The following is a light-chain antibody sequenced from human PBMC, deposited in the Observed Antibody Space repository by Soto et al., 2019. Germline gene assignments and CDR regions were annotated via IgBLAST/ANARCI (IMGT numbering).Light chain of an antibody. Sequence: QSVLTQPPSLSGAPGQRVVISCTGNSSNTGAGYDVHWYQQVSGMAPKLLIHGNTNRPSGVPDRFAGSKSGASASLAITGLQVEDEAVYYCQSYDSSLRSSVFGGGTQLTVL. J-gene: IGLJ3*02. CDR1: SSNTGAGYD. CDR3: QSYDSSLRSSV. V-gene: IGLV1-40*01. CDR2: GNT.